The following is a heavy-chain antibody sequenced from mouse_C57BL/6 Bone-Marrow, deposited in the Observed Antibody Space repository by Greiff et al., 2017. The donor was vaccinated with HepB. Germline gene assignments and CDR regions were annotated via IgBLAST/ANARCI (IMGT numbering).Heavy chain of an antibody. CDR3: TRGDGYYYYAMDY. CDR1: GFTFSNYW. D-gene: IGHD2-3*01. CDR2: IRLKSDNYAT. J-gene: IGHJ4*01. Sequence: EVQLVESGGGLVQPGGSMKLSCVASGFTFSNYWMNWVRQSPEKGLEWVAQIRLKSDNYATHYADSVKGRFTISRDDSKSSVYLQMNNLRAEDTGNYYCTRGDGYYYYAMDYWGQGTSVTVSS. V-gene: IGHV6-3*01.